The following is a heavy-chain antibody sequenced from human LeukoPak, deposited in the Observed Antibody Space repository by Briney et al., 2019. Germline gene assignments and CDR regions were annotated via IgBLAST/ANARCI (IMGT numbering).Heavy chain of an antibody. CDR1: GFTFDDYA. Sequence: GGSLRLSCAASGFTFDDYAMHWVRQAPGKGLEWVSGISWNSGSIGYADSVKGRFTISRDNAKNSLYLQMNSLRAEDTAVYYCAKSQTSTGFDYWGQGTLVTVSS. CDR2: ISWNSGSI. D-gene: IGHD3-9*01. J-gene: IGHJ4*02. V-gene: IGHV3-9*01. CDR3: AKSQTSTGFDY.